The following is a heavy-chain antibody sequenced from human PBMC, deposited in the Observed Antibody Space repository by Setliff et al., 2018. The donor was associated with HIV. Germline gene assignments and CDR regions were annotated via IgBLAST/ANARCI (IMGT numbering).Heavy chain of an antibody. Sequence: GSLRLSCAASGFTFNNYAMSWVRQAPGKGLEWVSAISGSTGSTYYADSVKGRFTISRDNSKNTLYLQMNSLRAEDTAVYYCARRGDYHYYYAMDFWGQGTTVTVSS. V-gene: IGHV3-23*01. CDR1: GFTFNNYA. CDR2: ISGSTGST. D-gene: IGHD3-10*01. J-gene: IGHJ6*02. CDR3: ARRGDYHYYYAMDF.